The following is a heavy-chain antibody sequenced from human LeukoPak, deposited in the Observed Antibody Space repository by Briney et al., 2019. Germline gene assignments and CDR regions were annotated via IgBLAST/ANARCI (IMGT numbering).Heavy chain of an antibody. Sequence: ASVKVSCKASRYTFTSHYMHWVRQAPGQGLEWMGIINPSGGSTSYAQKFQGRVTMTRDTSTSTVYMELSSLRSEDTAVYYCARNIVVVPSDQLYFDYWGQGTLVTVSS. CDR3: ARNIVVVPSDQLYFDY. J-gene: IGHJ4*02. D-gene: IGHD2-2*01. CDR1: RYTFTSHY. V-gene: IGHV1-46*01. CDR2: INPSGGST.